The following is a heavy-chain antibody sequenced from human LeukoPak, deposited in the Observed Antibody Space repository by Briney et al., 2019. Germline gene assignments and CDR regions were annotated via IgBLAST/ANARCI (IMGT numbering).Heavy chain of an antibody. CDR2: IRYDGFNK. J-gene: IGHJ3*02. V-gene: IGHV3-30*02. CDR1: GFTFSNYG. Sequence: PGGSLRLSCAASGFTFSNYGMQWVRQAPGKGLEWVASIRYDGFNKYYADSLKGRFTISRDNSKNMLYLQMNSLRAEDTAVYYCAKKTIVGATVDAFDIWGQGTMVIVSS. CDR3: AKKTIVGATVDAFDI. D-gene: IGHD1-26*01.